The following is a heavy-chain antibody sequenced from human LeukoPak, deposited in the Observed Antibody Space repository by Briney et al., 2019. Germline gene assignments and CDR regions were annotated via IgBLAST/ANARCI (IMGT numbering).Heavy chain of an antibody. D-gene: IGHD3-3*01. CDR2: ISGSGGST. CDR3: AKGGPSKGGYYDFWSGYYGHYYYMDV. CDR1: GFTFSSYA. Sequence: GGSLRLSCAASGFTFSSYAMSWVRQAPGKGLEWVSAISGSGGSTYYADSVKGRFTISRDNSKNTLYLQMNRLRAEDTAVYYCAKGGPSKGGYYDFWSGYYGHYYYMDVWGKGTTVTVSS. J-gene: IGHJ6*03. V-gene: IGHV3-23*01.